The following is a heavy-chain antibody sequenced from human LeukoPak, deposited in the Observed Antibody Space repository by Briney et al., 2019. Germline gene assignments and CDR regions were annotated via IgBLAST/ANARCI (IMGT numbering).Heavy chain of an antibody. D-gene: IGHD3-22*01. CDR1: GGSISSYY. CDR2: IYYSGST. J-gene: IGHJ5*02. Sequence: SETLSLTCTVSGGSISSYYWSWIRQPPGKGLEWIGYIYYSGSTNYNPSLKSRVTISVDTSKNQFSLKLSSVTAADTAVYYCARAPYYYDSSGYYYFGRAATWGQGTLVTVSS. V-gene: IGHV4-59*01. CDR3: ARAPYYYDSSGYYYFGRAAT.